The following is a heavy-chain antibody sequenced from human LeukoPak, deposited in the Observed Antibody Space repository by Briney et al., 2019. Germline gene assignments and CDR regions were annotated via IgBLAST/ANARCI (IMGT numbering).Heavy chain of an antibody. CDR1: GGSIRSSYYY. V-gene: IGHV4-39*07. Sequence: SETLSLTCTVSGGSIRSSYYYWGWIRQPPGKGLEWIGSIYDSGSTYYNPSLKSRLTISGDTSKNQFSLRLSSVTAADTAVYYCAAAAAGQNWFDPWGQGTLVTVSS. D-gene: IGHD6-13*01. CDR3: AAAAAGQNWFDP. CDR2: IYDSGST. J-gene: IGHJ5*02.